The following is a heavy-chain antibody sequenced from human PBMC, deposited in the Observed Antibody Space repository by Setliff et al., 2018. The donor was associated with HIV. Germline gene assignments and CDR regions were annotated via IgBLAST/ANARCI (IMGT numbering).Heavy chain of an antibody. J-gene: IGHJ4*02. CDR1: GFAVESTH. Sequence: GGSLRLSCAVSGFAVESTHMSWVRQVPGKGLEWLSVIYPVPNTHYADSVKGRFTIFRDNAKNSLYLQMNSLRAEDTAVYYCARGVSESGIVVVITPLYFDYGGQGTLVTVSS. D-gene: IGHD3-22*01. CDR2: IYPVPNT. V-gene: IGHV3-53*01. CDR3: ARGVSESGIVVVITPLYFDY.